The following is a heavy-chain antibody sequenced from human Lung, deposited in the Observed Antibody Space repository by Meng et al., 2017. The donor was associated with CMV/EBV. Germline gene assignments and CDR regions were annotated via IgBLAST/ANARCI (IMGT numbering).Heavy chain of an antibody. V-gene: IGHV1-2*02. CDR1: GYTFTAHS. D-gene: IGHD7-27*01. CDR3: ARDTNWGPDY. Sequence: SCPASGYTFTAHSFHWVRQAPGQGLEWMGWIHPHRGDTNYAQQFQGRVTLTRDTSINTGYMELTRLTSDDTAVYYCARDTNWGPDYWGQGTLVTVSS. J-gene: IGHJ4*02. CDR2: IHPHRGDT.